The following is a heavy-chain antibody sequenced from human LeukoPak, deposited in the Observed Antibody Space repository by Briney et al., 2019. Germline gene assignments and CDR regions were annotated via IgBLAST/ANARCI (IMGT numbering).Heavy chain of an antibody. V-gene: IGHV3-23*01. D-gene: IGHD4-17*01. J-gene: IGHJ1*01. CDR1: GFPFSSHA. Sequence: PGVSPRLSCAASGFPFSSHAIMWVRQPPGQGLEWVSSVSRDGVTTHYADSVTGRFTISRDNSKNTLYLQMDSLRAEDTAVYFCAKDPWTFDGDYGDTWGQGTLVTVSS. CDR3: AKDPWTFDGDYGDT. CDR2: VSRDGVTT.